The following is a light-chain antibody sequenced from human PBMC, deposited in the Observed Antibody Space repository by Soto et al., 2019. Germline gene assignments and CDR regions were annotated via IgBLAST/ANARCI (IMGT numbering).Light chain of an antibody. CDR1: QGIGNY. CDR2: GAS. Sequence: DIQMTQSPSSLSASVGDRVTITCRASQGIGNYLAWYQHKPGKVPKLLIYGASTLQSRVQSRFSGGGSGTEFTLTIRGLQPEDFATYSCKQLNSYPLTFGGGTKVDIK. J-gene: IGKJ4*01. CDR3: KQLNSYPLT. V-gene: IGKV1-27*01.